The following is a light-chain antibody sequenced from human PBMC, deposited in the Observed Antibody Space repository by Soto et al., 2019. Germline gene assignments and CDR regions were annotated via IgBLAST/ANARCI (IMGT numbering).Light chain of an antibody. CDR1: QSVRSSY. J-gene: IGKJ2*01. CDR3: QQYVSSSYT. Sequence: EIVLTQSPGTLSLSPGERATLSCRASQSVRSSYLAWYQQKPGQAPRLLIYGASSRATGIPDRFSGSVSGTDFTLTISRLEPEEFAVYYCQQYVSSSYTFGQGTKLEIK. CDR2: GAS. V-gene: IGKV3-20*01.